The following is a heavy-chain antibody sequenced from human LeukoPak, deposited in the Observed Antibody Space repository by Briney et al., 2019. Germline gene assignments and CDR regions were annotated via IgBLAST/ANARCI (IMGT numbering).Heavy chain of an antibody. CDR1: GFTFSSYS. V-gene: IGHV3-21*01. CDR3: ARDSGGIAARRTAIDY. CDR2: ISSSSSYI. D-gene: IGHD6-6*01. J-gene: IGHJ4*02. Sequence: GGSQRLSCAASGFTFSSYSMNWVRQAPGKGLEWVSSISSSSSYIYYADSVKGRFTISRDNAKNTLYLQMNSLRAEDTAVYYCARDSGGIAARRTAIDYWGQGTLVTVSS.